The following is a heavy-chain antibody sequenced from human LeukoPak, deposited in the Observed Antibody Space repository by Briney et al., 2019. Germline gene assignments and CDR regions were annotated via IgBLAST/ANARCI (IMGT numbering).Heavy chain of an antibody. CDR3: ARGRGRGLNTMIVVAKYYFDY. D-gene: IGHD3-22*01. CDR2: ISGSGGST. J-gene: IGHJ4*02. V-gene: IGHV3-23*01. CDR1: GFTFSSYG. Sequence: GGSLRLSCAASGFTFSSYGMSWVRQAPGKGLEWVSAISGSGGSTYYADSVKGRFTISRDNSKNTLYLQMNSLRAEDTAVYYCARGRGRGLNTMIVVAKYYFDYWGQGTLVTVPS.